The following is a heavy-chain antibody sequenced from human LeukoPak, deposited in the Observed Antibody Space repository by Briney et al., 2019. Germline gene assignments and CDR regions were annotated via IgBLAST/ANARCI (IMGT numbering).Heavy chain of an antibody. CDR3: ARDKGNHDAFDI. D-gene: IGHD4-23*01. CDR1: GFTFSSYA. V-gene: IGHV3-23*01. J-gene: IGHJ3*02. CDR2: ISGSGGST. Sequence: PGGSLRLSCAASGFTFSSYAMSWVRQAPGKGLEWVSAISGSGGSTYYADSVKGRFTISRDNSKNTLYLQMSRLRSDDTAVYYCARDKGNHDAFDIWGQGTMVTVSS.